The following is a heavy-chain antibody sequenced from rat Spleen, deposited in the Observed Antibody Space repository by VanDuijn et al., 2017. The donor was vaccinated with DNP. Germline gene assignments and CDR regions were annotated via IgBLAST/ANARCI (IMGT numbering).Heavy chain of an antibody. CDR3: ATHTFTPGITTPFAY. V-gene: IGHV5-25*01. J-gene: IGHJ3*01. D-gene: IGHD1-4*01. Sequence: EVRLVESGGGLVQPGRSMKLSCAASGFTFSNSDMSWVRQAPTKGLDWVASITTSGGSTYYRDSVKGRFTISRDNAKSTLYLQMNSLRSEDMATYYCATHTFTPGITTPFAYWGQGTLVTVSS. CDR2: ITTSGGST. CDR1: GFTFSNSD.